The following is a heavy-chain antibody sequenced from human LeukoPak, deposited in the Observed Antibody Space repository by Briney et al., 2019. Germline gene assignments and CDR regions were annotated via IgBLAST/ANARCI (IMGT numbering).Heavy chain of an antibody. J-gene: IGHJ4*02. V-gene: IGHV3-23*01. CDR2: ITGSGGRT. D-gene: IGHD3-10*01. Sequence: GGTLRLSCAASGFTFSSYAMNWVRQAPGKGLEWVSAITGSGGRTYYADSVKGRFTISRDNSKNTLYLQMNSLRAEDTAVYYCARAQLDYYGSGSSFDYWGQGTLVTVSS. CDR3: ARAQLDYYGSGSSFDY. CDR1: GFTFSSYA.